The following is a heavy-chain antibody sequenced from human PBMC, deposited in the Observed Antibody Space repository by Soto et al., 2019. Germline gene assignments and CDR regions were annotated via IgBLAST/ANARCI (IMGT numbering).Heavy chain of an antibody. Sequence: SETLSLTCAVSGGSISSGGYSWSWIRQPPGKGLEWIGYIYHSGSTYYNPSLKSRVTISVDRSKNQFSLKLSSVAAADTAVYYCGRISSHGDYAYWGQGTLVTVSS. CDR2: IYHSGST. CDR3: GRISSHGDYAY. CDR1: GGSISSGGYS. D-gene: IGHD4-17*01. J-gene: IGHJ4*02. V-gene: IGHV4-30-2*01.